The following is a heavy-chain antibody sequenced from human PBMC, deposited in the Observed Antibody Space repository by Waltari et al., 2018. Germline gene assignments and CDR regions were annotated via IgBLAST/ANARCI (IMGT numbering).Heavy chain of an antibody. CDR3: ARRLWSGYSPFDY. Sequence: QVQLHESGPGLVKPAGTLSLTCSVAGGPIGSGKCGSWGRQPPGKGLELIGEIYHSGSTNYNPSLKSRVTISVDKSKNQFSLKLSSVTAADTAVYYCARRLWSGYSPFDYWGQGTLVTVSS. J-gene: IGHJ4*02. CDR1: GGPIGSGKC. CDR2: IYHSGST. V-gene: IGHV4-4*02. D-gene: IGHD3-3*01.